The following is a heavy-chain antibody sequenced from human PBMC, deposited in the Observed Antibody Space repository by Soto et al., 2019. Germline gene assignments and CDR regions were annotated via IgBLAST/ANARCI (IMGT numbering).Heavy chain of an antibody. CDR1: GYTFTNYW. J-gene: IGHJ4*02. Sequence: GESLKISCEGSGYTFTNYWIGWVRQMPGKGLEWMGIIYPGDSDTRYSPSFQGQVTFSADKSTTSAYLQWSSLKASDTAIYFCARRARGNWAVDYWGQGTLVTLSS. V-gene: IGHV5-51*01. CDR2: IYPGDSDT. CDR3: ARRARGNWAVDY. D-gene: IGHD3-16*01.